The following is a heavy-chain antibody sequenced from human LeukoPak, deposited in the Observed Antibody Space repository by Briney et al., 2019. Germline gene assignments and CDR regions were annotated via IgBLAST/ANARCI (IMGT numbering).Heavy chain of an antibody. D-gene: IGHD4-11*01. J-gene: IGHJ4*02. CDR3: AKGPADYSNKGDY. CDR1: GFTFSSYA. CDR2: ISGSDGST. V-gene: IGHV3-23*01. Sequence: PGGSLRLSCAASGFTFSSYAMSWVRQAPGKGLEWVSAISGSDGSTYYADSVKGRFTISRDNSKNTLYLQMNSLRAEDTAVYYCAKGPADYSNKGDYWGQGTLVTVSS.